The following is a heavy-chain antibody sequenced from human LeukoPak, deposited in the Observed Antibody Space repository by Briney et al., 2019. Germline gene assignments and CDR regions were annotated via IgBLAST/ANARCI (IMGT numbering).Heavy chain of an antibody. D-gene: IGHD3-22*01. CDR3: ARDYYDSSGYGYWYFDL. CDR2: IYYSGST. CDR1: GGSISSYY. J-gene: IGHJ2*01. Sequence: PSETLSLTCTVSGGSISSYYWSWIRQPPGKGLEWIGYIYYSGSTNYNPSLKSRVTISVDTSKNQFSLKLSSVTAAGTAVYYCARDYYDSSGYGYWYFDLWGRGTLVTVSS. V-gene: IGHV4-59*01.